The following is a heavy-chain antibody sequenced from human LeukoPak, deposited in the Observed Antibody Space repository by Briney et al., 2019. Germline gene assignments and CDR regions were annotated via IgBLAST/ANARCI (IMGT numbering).Heavy chain of an antibody. V-gene: IGHV3-30-3*01. D-gene: IGHD3-22*01. J-gene: IGHJ4*02. CDR1: GFTFRSYA. Sequence: PGGSLRLSCAASGFTFRSYAMHWVRQAPGKGLEWVTVISNDGSNKYYADSVKGRFTISRDNSKNTLYLQMNSLRAEDTAVCYCASDYYDSSGYEYWGQGTLVTVSS. CDR3: ASDYYDSSGYEY. CDR2: ISNDGSNK.